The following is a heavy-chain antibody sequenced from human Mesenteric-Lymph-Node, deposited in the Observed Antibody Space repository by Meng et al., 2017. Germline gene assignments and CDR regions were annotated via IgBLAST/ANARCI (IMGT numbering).Heavy chain of an antibody. CDR1: GFTFTSYS. CDR3: ARDKRDNQFFDY. V-gene: IGHV3-21*01. Sequence: GESLKISCAASGFTFTSYSMHWVRQAPGKGLEWVSYISSGSTYRHYAESVKGRFTISRDNAKNSLYLQMNNLRAEDTAVYYCARDKRDNQFFDYWGQGTLVTVSS. CDR2: ISSGSTYR. D-gene: IGHD1-14*01. J-gene: IGHJ4*02.